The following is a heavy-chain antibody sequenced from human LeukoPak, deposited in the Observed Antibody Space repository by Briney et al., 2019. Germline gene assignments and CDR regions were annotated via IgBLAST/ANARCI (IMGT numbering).Heavy chain of an antibody. D-gene: IGHD3-16*01. J-gene: IGHJ3*02. CDR1: GYTFNTYG. V-gene: IGHV1-18*01. Sequence: GASVKVSCKASGYTFNTYGITWVRQAPGQGLEWMGWISGYNGKTKYAQKLQDRVTMTTDTSTTTVYMELSSLRSEDTAVYYCARKFLGVWGSQGRGAFDIWGQGTMVTVSS. CDR3: ARKFLGVWGSQGRGAFDI. CDR2: ISGYNGKT.